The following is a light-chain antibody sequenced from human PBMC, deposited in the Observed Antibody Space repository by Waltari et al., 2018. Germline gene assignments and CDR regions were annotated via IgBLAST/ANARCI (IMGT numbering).Light chain of an antibody. CDR3: CSYGFSVV. J-gene: IGLJ3*02. CDR1: SSDVINYNF. Sequence: QSALTQPASLSGSPGQSITTPCTGTSSDVINYNFLSWYQHHPGEAPKLIIYEGSKRPSGVSDRFSGSKSGYTASLTISGLQAEDEADYYCCSYGFSVVFGGGTKLTVL. V-gene: IGLV2-23*01. CDR2: EGS.